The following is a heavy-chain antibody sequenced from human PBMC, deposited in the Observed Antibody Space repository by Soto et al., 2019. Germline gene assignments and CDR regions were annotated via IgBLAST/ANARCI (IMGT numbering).Heavy chain of an antibody. CDR3: ARAPKMTTVILIDDYYYYGMDV. CDR2: IIPISGTA. Sequence: QVQLVQSGAEVKKPGSSVKVSCKASGGTFSSYAISWVRQAPGQGLEWMGGIIPISGTANYAQKFQGRVTITADKSTSTAYMELSSLRSEDTAVYYCARAPKMTTVILIDDYYYYGMDVWGQGTTVTVSS. CDR1: GGTFSSYA. D-gene: IGHD4-4*01. V-gene: IGHV1-69*06. J-gene: IGHJ6*02.